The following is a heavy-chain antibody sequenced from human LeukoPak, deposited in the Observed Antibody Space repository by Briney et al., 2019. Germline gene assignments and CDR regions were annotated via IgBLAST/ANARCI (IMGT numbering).Heavy chain of an antibody. CDR2: ISSNGGST. D-gene: IGHD6-19*01. J-gene: IGHJ3*02. CDR3: ARDKEQWLVSRGAFDM. Sequence: PGGSLRLSCAASGFTFSTYAMHWVRQAPGKGLEYVSAISSNGGSTDYANSMKGRFTISRDNSKNTLYLQMGSLRAGDMAVYYCARDKEQWLVSRGAFDMWGQGTMVTVSS. V-gene: IGHV3-64*01. CDR1: GFTFSTYA.